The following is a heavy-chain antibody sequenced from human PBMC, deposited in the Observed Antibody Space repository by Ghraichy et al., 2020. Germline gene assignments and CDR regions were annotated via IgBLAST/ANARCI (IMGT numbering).Heavy chain of an antibody. CDR2: IYSGGST. V-gene: IGHV3-66*01. CDR3: ARDRTWTTGDAFDI. J-gene: IGHJ3*02. CDR1: GFTVSSNY. D-gene: IGHD1-1*01. Sequence: GESLNISCAASGFTVSSNYMSWVRQAPGKGLEWVSVIYSGGSTYYADSVKGRFTISRDNSKNTLYLQMNSLRAEDTAVYYCARDRTWTTGDAFDIWGQGTMVTVSS.